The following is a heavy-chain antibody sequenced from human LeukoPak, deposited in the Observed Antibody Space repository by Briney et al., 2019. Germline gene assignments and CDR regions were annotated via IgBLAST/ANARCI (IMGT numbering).Heavy chain of an antibody. CDR2: ISSNGGST. Sequence: GGSLRLSCAASGFSFSSYAMHWVRPAPGKGLEYVSAISSNGGSTYYANSVKGRFTISRDNSKNTLYLQMGSLRAEDMAVYYCAREPYSNYGSLDYWGQGTLVTVSS. D-gene: IGHD4-11*01. CDR3: AREPYSNYGSLDY. V-gene: IGHV3-64*01. CDR1: GFSFSSYA. J-gene: IGHJ4*02.